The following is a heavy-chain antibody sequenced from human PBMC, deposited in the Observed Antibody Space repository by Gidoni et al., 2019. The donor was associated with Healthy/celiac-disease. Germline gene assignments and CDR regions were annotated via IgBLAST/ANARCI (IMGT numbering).Heavy chain of an antibody. Sequence: EVQLVESGGGLVKPGGSLRLSCAASGFPFSSYSMNWVRQAPGKGLEWVSSISSSSSYIYYADSVKGRFTISRDNAKNSLYLQMNSLRAEDTAVYYCARDAPYYDILTGPPDYWGQGTLVTVSS. V-gene: IGHV3-21*01. CDR3: ARDAPYYDILTGPPDY. CDR1: GFPFSSYS. J-gene: IGHJ4*02. CDR2: ISSSSSYI. D-gene: IGHD3-9*01.